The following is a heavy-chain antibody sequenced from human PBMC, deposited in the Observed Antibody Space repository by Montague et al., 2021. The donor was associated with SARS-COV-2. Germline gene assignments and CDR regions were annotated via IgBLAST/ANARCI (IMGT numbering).Heavy chain of an antibody. CDR1: TGSINNTNYD. D-gene: IGHD3-16*02. CDR3: ARQSSYRDAFDV. Sequence: SETLSPSCTVSTGSINNTNYDWGWVRQPPGKGLEWIGSVYYSGNTYFNPSLKSRVVLSVDTSKNQFSLKLTSVTAADTAVYYCARQSSYRDAFDVWGQGTRVTVSS. CDR2: VYYSGNT. V-gene: IGHV4-39*01. J-gene: IGHJ3*01.